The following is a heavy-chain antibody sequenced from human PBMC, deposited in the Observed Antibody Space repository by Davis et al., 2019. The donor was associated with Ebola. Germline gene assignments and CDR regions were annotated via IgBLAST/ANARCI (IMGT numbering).Heavy chain of an antibody. CDR1: GYTFTSYD. J-gene: IGHJ5*02. V-gene: IGHV1-8*01. CDR2: MNPNSGNT. Sequence: AASVKVSCKASGYTFTSYDINWVRQATGQGLEWMGWMNPNSGNTGYAQKFQSRVTITRNTSISTAYMELSSLRSEDTAMYYCARGRIAARQNWFDPWGQGTLVTVSS. D-gene: IGHD6-6*01. CDR3: ARGRIAARQNWFDP.